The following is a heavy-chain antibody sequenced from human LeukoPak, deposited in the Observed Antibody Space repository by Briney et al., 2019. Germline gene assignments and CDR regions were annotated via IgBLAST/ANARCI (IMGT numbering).Heavy chain of an antibody. CDR1: GFTFSDYS. CDR3: AREMIGRDYSVDV. J-gene: IGHJ6*02. Sequence: GGSLRLSCSASGFTFSDYSMKWVRQAPGKGLECVSSISSSSSYTYYEDSVKGRFTISRDNAKKSLYLQMDSLRAEDTAVYYCAREMIGRDYSVDVWGQGTTVTVSS. D-gene: IGHD3-22*01. V-gene: IGHV3-21*01. CDR2: ISSSSSYT.